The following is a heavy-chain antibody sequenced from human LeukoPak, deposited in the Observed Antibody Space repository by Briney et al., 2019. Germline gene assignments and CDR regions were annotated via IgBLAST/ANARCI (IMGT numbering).Heavy chain of an antibody. CDR1: GGTFSSYA. Sequence: SVKVSCKASGGTFSSYAISWVRQAPGQGLEWMGRIIPIFGIANYAQKFQGRVTITADKSTSTAYMELSSLRSEDTAVYYCARGVQGGGRLNGMDVWGQGTTVTVS. V-gene: IGHV1-69*04. CDR3: ARGVQGGGRLNGMDV. CDR2: IIPIFGIA. J-gene: IGHJ6*02. D-gene: IGHD2-15*01.